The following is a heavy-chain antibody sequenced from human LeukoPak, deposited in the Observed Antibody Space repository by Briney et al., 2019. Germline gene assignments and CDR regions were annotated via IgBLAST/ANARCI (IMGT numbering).Heavy chain of an antibody. D-gene: IGHD3-10*01. J-gene: IGHJ4*02. Sequence: PGRSLRLSCAASGFTFSSDGMHCVRQAPGKGLEWVAIIWSDGSNKYYADSVKGRFTISRDNSKNTLYLQMNSLRAEDTAVYYCARDMVRGVIAWGQGTLVTVSS. V-gene: IGHV3-33*01. CDR3: ARDMVRGVIA. CDR2: IWSDGSNK. CDR1: GFTFSSDG.